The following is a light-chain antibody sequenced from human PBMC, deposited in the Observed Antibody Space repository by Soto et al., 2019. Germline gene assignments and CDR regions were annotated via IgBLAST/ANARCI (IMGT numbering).Light chain of an antibody. CDR2: AAS. V-gene: IGKV3-20*01. CDR1: QSISSTY. Sequence: EIVLTQSPGTLSLSPGERATLSCRASQSISSTYLAWYRQKPGQAPRLLIYAASSRATGIPDRFSGSGSGTDFTLTISRLEPEDFAVYYCQQYYASSWTFGQGTWVEIK. J-gene: IGKJ1*01. CDR3: QQYYASSWT.